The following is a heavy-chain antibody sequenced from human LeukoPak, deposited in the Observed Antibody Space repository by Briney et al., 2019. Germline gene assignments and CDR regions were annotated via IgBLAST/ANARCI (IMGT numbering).Heavy chain of an antibody. CDR1: GGSFSGYY. D-gene: IGHD3-22*01. CDR3: ARGGSEKGDSSGYYRRGRYYYGMDV. V-gene: IGHV4-34*01. J-gene: IGHJ6*02. CDR2: INHSGST. Sequence: SETLSLTCAVYGGSFSGYYWSWIRQPPGKGLEWIGEINHSGSTNYNPSLKSRVTISVDTSKNQFSLKLSSVTAADTAVYYCARGGSEKGDSSGYYRRGRYYYGMDVWGQGTTVTVSS.